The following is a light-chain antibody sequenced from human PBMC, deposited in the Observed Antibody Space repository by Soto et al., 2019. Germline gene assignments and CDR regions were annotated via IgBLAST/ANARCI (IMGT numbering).Light chain of an antibody. V-gene: IGKV1-5*03. CDR3: QQYHTYWP. J-gene: IGKJ1*01. Sequence: DVRMTQSPSTLSASVGDRITITCRASQSISSWLAWYQQKPGKAPKLLIYKASSLESGVPSRFSGSGSETEFTLTISSLQPDDFATYYCQQYHTYWPFGQGTKV. CDR2: KAS. CDR1: QSISSW.